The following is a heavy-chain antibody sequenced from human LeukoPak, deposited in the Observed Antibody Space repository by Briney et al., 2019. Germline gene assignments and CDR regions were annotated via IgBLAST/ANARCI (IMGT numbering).Heavy chain of an antibody. J-gene: IGHJ4*02. CDR2: ISSSSSYI. CDR1: GFTFSSYS. CDR3: ARDLAGYSSGWSDY. Sequence: PGGSLRLSCAASGFTFSSYSMNWVRQAPGKGLEWVSSISSSSSYIYYADSVKGRFTISRDNAKNSLYLQMNSLRAEDTAVYYCARDLAGYSSGWSDYWGQGTLVTVSS. D-gene: IGHD6-19*01. V-gene: IGHV3-21*01.